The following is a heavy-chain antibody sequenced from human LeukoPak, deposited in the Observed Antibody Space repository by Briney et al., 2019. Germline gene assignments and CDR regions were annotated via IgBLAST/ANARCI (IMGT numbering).Heavy chain of an antibody. CDR1: GFTFSSYA. V-gene: IGHV3-23*01. CDR3: ATEGGQRGLGHCSSTTCYTFDH. Sequence: GGSLRLSCAASGFTFSSYAMSWVRQAPGKGLEWVSAISGSGGSTYYADSVKGRFTISRDNSKNTLYLQMNSLRVEDTAMYYCATEGGQRGLGHCSSTTCYTFDHWGQGTLVTVSS. CDR2: ISGSGGST. J-gene: IGHJ5*02. D-gene: IGHD2-2*02.